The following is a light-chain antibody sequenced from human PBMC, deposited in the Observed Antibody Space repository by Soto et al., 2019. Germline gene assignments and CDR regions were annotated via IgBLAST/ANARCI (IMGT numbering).Light chain of an antibody. V-gene: IGKV1-5*01. CDR1: QCISSW. CDR2: DAS. J-gene: IGKJ1*01. Sequence: DIQMTHSPSALSASVGEGVTITCRASQCISSWLAWYQQKPGKAPKLLIYDASSLESGVPSRFSGSGSGTEFTLTISSLQPDDFATYYCQQYNSYSRAFGQGTKVDIK. CDR3: QQYNSYSRA.